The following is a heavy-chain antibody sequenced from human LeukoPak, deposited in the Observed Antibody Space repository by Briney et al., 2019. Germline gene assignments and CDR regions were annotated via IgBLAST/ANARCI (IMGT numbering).Heavy chain of an antibody. CDR3: AKGRSSGTSTPLDY. V-gene: IGHV3-7*03. CDR1: GFTFSNYW. J-gene: IGHJ4*02. D-gene: IGHD3-22*01. Sequence: GGSLRLSCAASGFTFSNYWMSWVRQAPGKGLEWVANIKEDGSEKDYVDSVKGRFTISRDNAKNSLYLQMNSLRAEDTALYYCAKGRSSGTSTPLDYWGQGTLVTVSS. CDR2: IKEDGSEK.